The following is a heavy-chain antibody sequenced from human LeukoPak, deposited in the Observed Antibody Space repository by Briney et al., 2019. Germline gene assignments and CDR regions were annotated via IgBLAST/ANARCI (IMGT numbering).Heavy chain of an antibody. V-gene: IGHV1-46*01. Sequence: ASVTVSCKASGYTFTSYYMHWVRQAPGQGLEWMGIFNPSGGSTSYAQKFQGRVTMTRDTSTSTVYMELSSLRSEDTAVYYCARDALYSGSYWGYFNYWGQGTLVTVSS. CDR2: FNPSGGST. CDR3: ARDALYSGSYWGYFNY. D-gene: IGHD1-26*01. J-gene: IGHJ4*02. CDR1: GYTFTSYY.